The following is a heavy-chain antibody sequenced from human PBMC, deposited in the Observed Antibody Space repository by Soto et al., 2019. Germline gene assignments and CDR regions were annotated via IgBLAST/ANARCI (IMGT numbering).Heavy chain of an antibody. J-gene: IGHJ6*03. CDR3: ARDEVDTAMVPHYYYMDV. Sequence: GGSLRLSCAASGFTFSSYWMHWVRQAPGKGLVWVSRINSDGSSTSYADSVKGRFTISRDNAKNTLYLQMNSLRAEDTAVYYCARDEVDTAMVPHYYYMDVWGKGTTVTVSS. D-gene: IGHD5-18*01. CDR2: INSDGSST. CDR1: GFTFSSYW. V-gene: IGHV3-74*01.